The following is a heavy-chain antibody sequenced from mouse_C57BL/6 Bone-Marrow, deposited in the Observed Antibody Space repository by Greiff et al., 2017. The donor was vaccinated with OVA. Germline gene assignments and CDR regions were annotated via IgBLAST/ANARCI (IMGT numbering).Heavy chain of an antibody. V-gene: IGHV10-1*01. CDR3: VRQGMLYGNPFAY. D-gene: IGHD2-1*01. CDR2: IRSKSNNYAT. CDR1: GFSFNTYA. J-gene: IGHJ3*01. Sequence: EVQGVESGGGLVQPKGSLKLSCAASGFSFNTYAMNWVRQAPGKGLEWVARIRSKSNNYATYYADSVKDRFTISRDDSESMLYLQMNNVKTEDTAMYYCVRQGMLYGNPFAYWGQGTLVTVSA.